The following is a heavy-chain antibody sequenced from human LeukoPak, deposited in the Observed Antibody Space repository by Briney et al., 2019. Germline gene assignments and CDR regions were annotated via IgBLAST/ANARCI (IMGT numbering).Heavy chain of an antibody. CDR2: ISSDGSNK. CDR3: ARDLPGITIFGAFEY. J-gene: IGHJ4*02. CDR1: GFTFSSYV. D-gene: IGHD3-3*01. V-gene: IGHV3-30*04. Sequence: GGSLRLSCTASGFTFSSYVMQWVRQVPGKGLEWVAVISSDGSNKYYTDSVKGRFTISRDNSKNTLYLQMNSLRAEDTAVYYCARDLPGITIFGAFEYWGQGTLVTVSS.